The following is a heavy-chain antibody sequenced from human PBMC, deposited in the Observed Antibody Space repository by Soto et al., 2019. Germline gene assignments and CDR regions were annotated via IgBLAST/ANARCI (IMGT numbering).Heavy chain of an antibody. CDR1: GGSISSGGYS. CDR3: AREVRNWNPFDY. J-gene: IGHJ4*02. CDR2: IYHSGST. D-gene: IGHD1-1*01. V-gene: IGHV4-30-2*01. Sequence: SETLSLTCAVSGGSISSGGYSWSWIRQPPGKGLEWIGYIYHSGSTYYNPSLKSRVTISVDRSKNQFSLKLSSVTAADTAVYYCAREVRNWNPFDYWGQGTLVTVSS.